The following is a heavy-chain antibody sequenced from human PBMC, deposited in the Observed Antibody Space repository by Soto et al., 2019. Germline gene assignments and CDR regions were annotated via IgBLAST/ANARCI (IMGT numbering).Heavy chain of an antibody. CDR2: IGTTGDA. V-gene: IGHV3-13*01. J-gene: IGHJ4*02. D-gene: IGHD6-19*01. CDR1: GFTFSSYD. CDR3: AVGRSGWYAEFDF. Sequence: EVQLVESGGGLVQPGGSLRLSCAASGFTFSSYDMHWVRQTAGKGLEWVAAIGTTGDAYYPGSATGRFTISRENAKHSLYLQMTNLRVGDTAVYFCAVGRSGWYAEFDFWGQGTQGTVSS.